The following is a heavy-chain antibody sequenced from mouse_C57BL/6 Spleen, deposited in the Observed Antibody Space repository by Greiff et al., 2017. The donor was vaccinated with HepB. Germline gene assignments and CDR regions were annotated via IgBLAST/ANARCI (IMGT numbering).Heavy chain of an antibody. Sequence: EVKLVESGGGLVKPGGSLKLSCAASGFTFSSYTMSWVRQTPEKRLEWVATISGGGGNTYYPDSVKGRFTISRDNAKNTLYLQMSSLGAEDTALYYCARHHWDYFDYWGQGTTLTVSS. V-gene: IGHV5-9*01. CDR3: ARHHWDYFDY. D-gene: IGHD4-1*01. CDR1: GFTFSSYT. CDR2: ISGGGGNT. J-gene: IGHJ2*01.